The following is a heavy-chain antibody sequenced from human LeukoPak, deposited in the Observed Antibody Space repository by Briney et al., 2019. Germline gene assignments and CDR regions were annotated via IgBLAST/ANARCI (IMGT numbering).Heavy chain of an antibody. J-gene: IGHJ3*02. CDR2: FDPEDGET. CDR3: ATDLREGIAVFDAFDI. D-gene: IGHD6-19*01. Sequence: GASVKVSCKVSGYTLTELSMHWVRQAPGKGLEWMGGFDPEDGETIYAQKFQGRVTMTEDTSTDTAYMELSSLRSEDTAVYYCATDLREGIAVFDAFDIWGQGTMVTVSS. V-gene: IGHV1-24*01. CDR1: GYTLTELS.